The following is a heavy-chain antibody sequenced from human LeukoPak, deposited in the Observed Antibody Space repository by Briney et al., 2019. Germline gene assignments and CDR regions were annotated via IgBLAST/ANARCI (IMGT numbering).Heavy chain of an antibody. D-gene: IGHD3-3*01. V-gene: IGHV4-38-2*01. CDR2: IYHSGST. CDR1: GYSISSGYY. Sequence: SETLSLTCAVSGYSISSGYYWGWIRQPPGQGLEWIGSIYHSGSTYYNPSLKSRVTISVDTSKNQFSLKLSSVTAADTAVYYCARRTIFGVVITYAFDIWGQGTMVTVSS. CDR3: ARRTIFGVVITYAFDI. J-gene: IGHJ3*02.